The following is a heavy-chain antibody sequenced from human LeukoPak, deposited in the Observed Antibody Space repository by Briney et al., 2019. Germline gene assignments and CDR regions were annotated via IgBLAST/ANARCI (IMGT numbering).Heavy chain of an antibody. CDR1: GYTFIAYY. Sequence: ASVKVSCNVSGYTFIAYYIHWVRQAPGQGLEWMGWISPNSGGTQYAQKFQGRVTMTRDTSISTAYMELSRLRSDDTAVYYCAREKLGVAAAGTGLDYWGQGTLVTVSS. D-gene: IGHD6-13*01. V-gene: IGHV1-2*02. J-gene: IGHJ4*02. CDR3: AREKLGVAAAGTGLDY. CDR2: ISPNSGGT.